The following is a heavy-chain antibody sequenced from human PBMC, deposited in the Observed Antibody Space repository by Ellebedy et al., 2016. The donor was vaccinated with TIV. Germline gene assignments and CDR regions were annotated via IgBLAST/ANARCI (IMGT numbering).Heavy chain of an antibody. CDR2: VNGPGSET. V-gene: IGHV3-74*01. D-gene: IGHD1-26*01. Sequence: GESLKISXAASGFPFSPHWMPWVRQAPGKGLEWVSRVNGPGSETGHSDSVKGRFTTSRDNAKDTLYLQLNSLRTEDTAVYYCARDSGSYPFDYWGQGTLVTVSS. J-gene: IGHJ4*02. CDR3: ARDSGSYPFDY. CDR1: GFPFSPHW.